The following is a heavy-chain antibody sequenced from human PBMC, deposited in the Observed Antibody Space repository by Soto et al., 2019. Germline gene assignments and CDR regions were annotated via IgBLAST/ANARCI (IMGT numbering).Heavy chain of an antibody. D-gene: IGHD1-26*01. J-gene: IGHJ5*02. Sequence: QITLKESGPPLVKPTQTLTLTCTFSGFSLTTSGVGVGWIRQPPGKALEWLALIYWDDDKRLSPCLESRLTVTKDTSKNQVVLTLTNVDPVDTATYYCAQRRGRVWENGFDPWGTGTLVTVSS. V-gene: IGHV2-5*02. CDR2: IYWDDDK. CDR3: AQRRGRVWENGFDP. CDR1: GFSLTTSGVG.